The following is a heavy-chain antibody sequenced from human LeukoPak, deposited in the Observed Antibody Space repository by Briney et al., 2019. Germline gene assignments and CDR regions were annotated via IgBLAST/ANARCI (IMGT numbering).Heavy chain of an antibody. CDR2: FDPEDGET. CDR1: GHTLTELS. D-gene: IGHD3/OR15-3a*01. CDR3: ATDLPYWTGAFDI. Sequence: ASVKVSCKVSGHTLTELSMHWVRQAPGKGLGWMGGFDPEDGETIYAQKFQGRVTVTEDTSTDTAYMELSSLRSEDTAVYYCATDLPYWTGAFDIWGQGTMVTVSS. V-gene: IGHV1-24*01. J-gene: IGHJ3*02.